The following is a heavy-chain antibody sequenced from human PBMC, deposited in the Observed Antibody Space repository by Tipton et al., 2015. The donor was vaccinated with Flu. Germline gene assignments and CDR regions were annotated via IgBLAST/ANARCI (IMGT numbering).Heavy chain of an antibody. CDR2: IYYSGST. CDR3: AREGSGWYRNWCDP. Sequence: TLSLTCTVSGGSISSYYWSWIRQPPGKGLEWIGYIYYSGSTNYNPSLKSRVTISVDTSKNQFSLKLSSVTAADTAVHYCAREGSGWYRNWCDPWGQGTLVTVSS. CDR1: GGSISSYY. V-gene: IGHV4-59*01. D-gene: IGHD6-19*01. J-gene: IGHJ5*02.